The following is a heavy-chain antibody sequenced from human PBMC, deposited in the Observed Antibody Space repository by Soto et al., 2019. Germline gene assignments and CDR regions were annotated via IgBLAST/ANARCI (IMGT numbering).Heavy chain of an antibody. CDR3: ARGRYGHY. CDR2: ISAHNGNT. CDR1: GYGFTTYG. D-gene: IGHD1-1*01. V-gene: IGHV1-18*01. J-gene: IGHJ4*02. Sequence: QVHLVQSGAEVKKPGASVKVSCKGSGYGFTTYGITWVRQAPGQGLEWMAWISAHNGNTNYAQKPQARVTVTRDTSTSTAYMELRSLRSDDPAVYYCARGRYGHYWGQGALVTVSS.